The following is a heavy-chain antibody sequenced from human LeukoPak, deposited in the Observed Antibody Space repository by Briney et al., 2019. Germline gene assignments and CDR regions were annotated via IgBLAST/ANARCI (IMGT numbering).Heavy chain of an antibody. D-gene: IGHD1-14*01. CDR3: ARQGASYNNGYYYYHYMAA. J-gene: IGHJ6*03. CDR1: GFTVSSNY. CDR2: IYSGGDP. V-gene: IGHV3-53*01. Sequence: PGGSLRLSCVASGFTVSSNYMTWVRQAPGKGLGWVSVIYSGGDPYYADSVKGRFTISRDNYKSTLYLQMNSLRADDTAVYFCARQGASYNNGYYYYHYMAAWGKGTTVTVSS.